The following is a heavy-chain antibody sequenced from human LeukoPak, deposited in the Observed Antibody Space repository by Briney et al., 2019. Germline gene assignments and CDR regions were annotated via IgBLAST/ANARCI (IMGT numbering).Heavy chain of an antibody. CDR3: ATRTY. V-gene: IGHV4-34*01. J-gene: IGHJ4*02. CDR2: VNHSGTT. D-gene: IGHD1-14*01. CDR1: CVSFNDYY. Sequence: SETLSLTCAVYCVSFNDYYWIWIRQPPGKGLEWIAEVNHSGTTHYNPSLMSRVTISVDTSKNQFYLKLSSVTAADTAVYYCATRTYWGQGTLVTVSS.